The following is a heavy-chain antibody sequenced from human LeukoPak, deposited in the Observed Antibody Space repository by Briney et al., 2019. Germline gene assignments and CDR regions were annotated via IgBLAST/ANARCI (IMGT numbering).Heavy chain of an antibody. V-gene: IGHV4-34*01. CDR3: ARFGPPQMMFDDDPYYCDH. D-gene: IGHD3/OR15-3a*01. CDR1: GGSFSGYY. CDR2: INHSGST. J-gene: IGHJ4*02. Sequence: SETLSLTCAVYGGSFSGYYWSWIRQPPGKGLEWIGEINHSGSTNYNPSLKSRVTISVDTSKNQFSLHLNSVTATDTAIYYCARFGPPQMMFDDDPYYCDHWGQGTLVTVSS.